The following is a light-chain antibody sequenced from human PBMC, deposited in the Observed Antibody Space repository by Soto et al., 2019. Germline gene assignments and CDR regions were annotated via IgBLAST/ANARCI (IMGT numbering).Light chain of an antibody. V-gene: IGKV1-9*01. Sequence: IRLSQSQSSLSTSVGDRVTINCRASQGISSYLVWYQQKPGRAPKLLIYAASTLQSGVPSRFSGSGSGTDFTLTISSLQPEDFATYYCQQLNNWPLTFGGGTKVDIK. CDR2: AAS. CDR1: QGISSY. J-gene: IGKJ4*01. CDR3: QQLNNWPLT.